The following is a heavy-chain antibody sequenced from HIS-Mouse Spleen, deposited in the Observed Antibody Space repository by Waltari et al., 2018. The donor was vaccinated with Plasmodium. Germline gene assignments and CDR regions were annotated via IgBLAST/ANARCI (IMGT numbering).Heavy chain of an antibody. Sequence: QVQLVESGGGVVQPGRSLRLSCAASGFTFSSYGMHWVRQAPGKGREWVAVISYDGSNKYDADSVKGRFTISRDNSKNTLYLQMNSLRAEDTAVYYCAKILSYSSSPEDYWGQGTLVTVSS. V-gene: IGHV3-30*18. CDR3: AKILSYSSSPEDY. CDR1: GFTFSSYG. CDR2: ISYDGSNK. D-gene: IGHD6-6*01. J-gene: IGHJ4*02.